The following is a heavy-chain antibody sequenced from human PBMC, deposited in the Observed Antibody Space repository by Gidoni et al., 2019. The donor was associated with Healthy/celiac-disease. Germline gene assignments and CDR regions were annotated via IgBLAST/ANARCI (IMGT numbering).Heavy chain of an antibody. D-gene: IGHD6-13*01. CDR2: IYYSGST. J-gene: IGHJ6*03. V-gene: IGHV4-39*01. CDR1: GASFSITRYY. CDR3: ARPGIAAAGYYYYMDV. Sequence: QLQLQESGPGREKPSETLPLTCTVPGASFSITRYYWGWLRHPPGKGLEWIGSIYYSGSTYYNPSLKSRVTRSVDTSKNQFSLKLSSVTAADTAVYYCARPGIAAAGYYYYMDVWGKGTTVTVSS.